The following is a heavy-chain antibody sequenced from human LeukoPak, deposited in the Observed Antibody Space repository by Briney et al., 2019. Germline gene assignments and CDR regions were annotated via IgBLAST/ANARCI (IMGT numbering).Heavy chain of an antibody. CDR2: ISGDGSST. CDR1: GFTFSSYW. J-gene: IGHJ4*02. V-gene: IGHV3-74*01. Sequence: AGGSLRLSCAASGFTFSSYWMHWVRQVPGKGLVWVSRISGDGSSTTYADSVKGRFTISRDNAKNTLYLQMTSLRVEDTAVYYCGRGSGVADYWGQGALVTVSS. D-gene: IGHD7-27*01. CDR3: GRGSGVADY.